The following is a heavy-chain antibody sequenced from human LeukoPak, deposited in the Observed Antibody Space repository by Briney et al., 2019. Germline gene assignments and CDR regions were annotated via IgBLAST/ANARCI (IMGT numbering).Heavy chain of an antibody. D-gene: IGHD2-15*01. CDR1: GGSISSSSYY. CDR3: ARHCCSGPAKRVFDI. V-gene: IGHV4-39*01. J-gene: IGHJ3*02. Sequence: PSETLSLTCTVSGGSISSSSYYWGWIPQPSGKGLEWIGSIYYSGSTYYNPSLKSRVTISVDTSKNQFSLRLGSVTAADTAVYHCARHCCSGPAKRVFDIWGQGTMVTVSS. CDR2: IYYSGST.